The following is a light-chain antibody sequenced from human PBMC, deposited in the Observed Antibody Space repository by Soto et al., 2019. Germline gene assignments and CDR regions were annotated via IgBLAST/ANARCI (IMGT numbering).Light chain of an antibody. CDR2: GNT. CDR1: SSNIGAGYD. J-gene: IGLJ2*01. Sequence: QSVLTQPPSVSGAPGQRVTISCTGSSSNIGAGYDVNWYQQLPGTAPKLLIYGNTNRPSGVPDRFSGSKSGTSGSLAISGLQTEDEAEYYCQSWDTSLSGSVFGGETHLTVL. CDR3: QSWDTSLSGSV. V-gene: IGLV1-40*01.